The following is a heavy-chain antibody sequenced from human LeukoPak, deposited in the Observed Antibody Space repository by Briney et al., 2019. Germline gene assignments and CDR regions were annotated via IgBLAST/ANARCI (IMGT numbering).Heavy chain of an antibody. CDR3: ATAPIVGATFFDY. CDR2: FDPEDGET. D-gene: IGHD1-26*01. CDR1: GYTLTELS. J-gene: IGHJ4*02. Sequence: GASVKVSCKVSGYTLTELSMHWVRQAPGKGLEWMGGFDPEDGETIYAQKFHGRVTMTEDTSTDTAYMELSSLRSEDTAVYYCATAPIVGATFFDYWGQGTLVTVSS. V-gene: IGHV1-24*01.